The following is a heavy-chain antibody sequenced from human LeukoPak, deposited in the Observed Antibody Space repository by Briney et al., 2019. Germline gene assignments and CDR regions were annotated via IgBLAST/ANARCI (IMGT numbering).Heavy chain of an antibody. Sequence: ASVKVSCKASGYTFTSYYIHGVRQAPGQGLEWMGTINPSGGSTTYAQKFQGRVSVTRDTSTSTVYMEVSSLRSEDTAVYYCARAPHSSGGYWGQGTLVTVSS. J-gene: IGHJ4*02. CDR1: GYTFTSYY. D-gene: IGHD6-19*01. CDR2: INPSGGST. CDR3: ARAPHSSGGY. V-gene: IGHV1-46*01.